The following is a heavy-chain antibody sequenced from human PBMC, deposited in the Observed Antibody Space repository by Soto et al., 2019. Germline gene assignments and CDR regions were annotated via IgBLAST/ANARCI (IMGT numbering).Heavy chain of an antibody. CDR2: IWFDGSDR. D-gene: IGHD5-18*01. CDR1: GFSFESCG. Sequence: GGSLRLSFAASGFSFESCGMHWVRQAPGKGLEWVAAIWFDGSDRKYVDYVKGRFTISRDNSKNTVFLQMTSLSAEDTAVYYCVRGNGYTYGPFDNWGQGTLVTVSS. V-gene: IGHV3-33*01. J-gene: IGHJ4*02. CDR3: VRGNGYTYGPFDN.